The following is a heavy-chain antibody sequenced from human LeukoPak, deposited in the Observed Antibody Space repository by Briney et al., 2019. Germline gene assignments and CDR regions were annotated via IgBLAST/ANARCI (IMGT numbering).Heavy chain of an antibody. Sequence: SETLSLTCTVSGGSISRDYWSWIRQPPGKGLEWIGYIDYAGRTTYNPSLKSRVTISVDTSKNQFSLRLSSVTAADTAVYYCARDRPAGRSLDYWGQGTLVTVSS. CDR3: ARDRPAGRSLDY. V-gene: IGHV4-59*01. J-gene: IGHJ4*02. CDR1: GGSISRDY. CDR2: IDYAGRT. D-gene: IGHD6-25*01.